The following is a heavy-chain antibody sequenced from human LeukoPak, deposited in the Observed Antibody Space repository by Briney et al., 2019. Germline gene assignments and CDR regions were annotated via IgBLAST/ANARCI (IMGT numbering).Heavy chain of an antibody. CDR2: IIPMFGTA. D-gene: IGHD3-9*01. CDR1: GGTFSTYA. V-gene: IGHV1-69*06. Sequence: GASVKVSCKASGGTFSTYAISWVRQAPGQGLEWMGGIIPMFGTANYAQKFQGRVTITADKSTTTAYMEVSSLRSEDTAVYYCARDLLGSHTSYSSGAWDYWGQGTLVTVSS. J-gene: IGHJ4*02. CDR3: ARDLLGSHTSYSSGAWDY.